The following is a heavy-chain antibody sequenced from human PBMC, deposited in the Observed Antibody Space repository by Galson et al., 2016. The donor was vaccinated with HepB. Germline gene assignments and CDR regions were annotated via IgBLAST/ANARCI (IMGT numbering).Heavy chain of an antibody. CDR1: GYTFTNNY. V-gene: IGHV1-46*01. CDR3: ARVLSLAVSDF. D-gene: IGHD3-16*01. CDR2: INPSGGST. Sequence: SVKVSCKASGYTFTNNYMHWVRQAPGQGLEWMGLINPSGGSTTYAQKFQGRVTITRDTSTSTVYMELSSLTPGDTAVYYCARVLSLAVSDFWGQGTLVTVSS. J-gene: IGHJ4*02.